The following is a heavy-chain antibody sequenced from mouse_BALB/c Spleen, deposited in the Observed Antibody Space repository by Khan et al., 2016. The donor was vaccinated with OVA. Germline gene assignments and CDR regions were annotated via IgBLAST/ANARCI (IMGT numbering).Heavy chain of an antibody. CDR3: AKTSRIKY. J-gene: IGHJ2*01. D-gene: IGHD3-3*01. CDR1: GYSITSGYG. CDR2: LSYSGST. V-gene: IGHV3-2*02. Sequence: EVQLVESGPGLVKPSQSLSPTRTVTGYSITSGYGWNWIRQFPGNKLEWMGYLSYSGSTNYNPSLKSRISITRDTSKNQFFLQLNSETTEDTATYYCAKTSRIKYWGQGTTLTVSS.